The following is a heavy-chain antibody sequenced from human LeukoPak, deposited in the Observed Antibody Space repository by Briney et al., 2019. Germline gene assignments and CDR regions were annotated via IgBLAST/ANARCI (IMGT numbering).Heavy chain of an antibody. CDR2: INPNGGAT. V-gene: IGHV1-2*02. CDR3: SRDRADRSMNAFDV. J-gene: IGHJ3*01. CDR1: GYTFTGHY. Sequence: ASVKVSCKASGYTFTGHYIHWMRQAPGQGLEWMGWINPNGGATRFAQKFQGRVTMTRDTSITTAYMDLTSLRSGDTAVYYCSRDRADRSMNAFDVWGQGTLVTVSS. D-gene: IGHD2-8*01.